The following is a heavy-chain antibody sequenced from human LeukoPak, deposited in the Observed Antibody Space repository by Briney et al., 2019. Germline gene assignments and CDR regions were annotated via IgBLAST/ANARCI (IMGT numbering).Heavy chain of an antibody. D-gene: IGHD2-2*01. V-gene: IGHV1-18*01. CDR2: ISVYNGNT. Sequence: GAAVKVSCKASGYTFTSYGFSWVRQAPGQGLEWMGWISVYNGNTNYARKVQGRVTMTTDTSTSTASMELRSLRSDDTAVYYCVRYCSSTSCLSQQLDFRGPGTLVTVSP. CDR1: GYTFTSYG. J-gene: IGHJ4*02. CDR3: VRYCSSTSCLSQQLDF.